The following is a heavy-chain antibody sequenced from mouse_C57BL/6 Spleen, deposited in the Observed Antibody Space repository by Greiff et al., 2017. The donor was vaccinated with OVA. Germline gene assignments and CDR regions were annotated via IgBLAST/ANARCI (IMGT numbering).Heavy chain of an antibody. CDR3: ARLAAQVPFAY. Sequence: VKLQQPGAELVRPGTSVKLSCKASGYTFTSYWMHWVKQRPGQGLEWIGVIDPSDSYTNYNQKFKGKATLTVDTSSSTAYMQLSSLTSEDSAVYYCARLAAQVPFAYWGQGTLVTVSA. V-gene: IGHV1-59*01. J-gene: IGHJ3*01. D-gene: IGHD3-2*02. CDR2: IDPSDSYT. CDR1: GYTFTSYW.